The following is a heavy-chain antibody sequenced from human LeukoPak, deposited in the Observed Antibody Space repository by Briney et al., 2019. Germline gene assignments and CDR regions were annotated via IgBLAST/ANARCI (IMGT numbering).Heavy chain of an antibody. J-gene: IGHJ6*03. CDR1: GYTFTIYD. D-gene: IGHD6-13*01. CDR3: ARSSSSWYLSYYYYYMDV. V-gene: IGHV1-8*03. Sequence: ASVTVSFKASGYTFTIYDINWVRQATGQGREWMGWMNPNSGNTGYAQKFQGRVTITRDTSISTAYMELSRLRSDDTAVYYCARSSSSWYLSYYYYYMDVWGKGTTVTVSS. CDR2: MNPNSGNT.